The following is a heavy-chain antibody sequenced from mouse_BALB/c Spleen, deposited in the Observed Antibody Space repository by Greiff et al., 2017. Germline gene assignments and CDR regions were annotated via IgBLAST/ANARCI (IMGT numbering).Heavy chain of an antibody. V-gene: IGHV3-2*02. J-gene: IGHJ4*01. Sequence: EVQLVESGPGLVKPSQSLSLTCTVTGYSITSDYAWNWIRQFPGNKLEWMGYISYSGSTSYNPSLKSRISITRDTSKNQFFLQLNSVTTEDTATYYCARRGGYRYDYYAMDYWGQGTSVTVSS. CDR1: GYSITSDYA. D-gene: IGHD2-14*01. CDR3: ARRGGYRYDYYAMDY. CDR2: ISYSGST.